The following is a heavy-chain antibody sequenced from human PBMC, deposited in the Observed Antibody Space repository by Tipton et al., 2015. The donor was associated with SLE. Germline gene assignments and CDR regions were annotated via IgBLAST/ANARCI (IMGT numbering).Heavy chain of an antibody. Sequence: SLRLSCEASGFTFSGNWMSWVRQAPGKGLEWVANINPDGSREPYVDSVKGRFTISRDNSKNSIYLQMNSLRAEDTAIYYCAKQFVDVWGQGTMVIVSS. J-gene: IGHJ3*01. D-gene: IGHD5-24*01. V-gene: IGHV3-7*01. CDR2: INPDGSRE. CDR3: AKQFVDV. CDR1: GFTFSGNW.